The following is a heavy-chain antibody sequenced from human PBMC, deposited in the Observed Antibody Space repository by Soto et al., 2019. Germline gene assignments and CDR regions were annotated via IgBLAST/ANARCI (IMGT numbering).Heavy chain of an antibody. CDR2: IYYSGST. Sequence: SETLSLTCTVSGGSISSYYWSWIRQPPGKGLEWIGYIYYSGSTNYNPSLKSRVTISVDTSKNQFSLKLSSVTAADTAVYYCAILVAATPGPDLLGPYYMDVWGKGTTVTVSS. CDR3: AILVAATPGPDLLGPYYMDV. CDR1: GGSISSYY. D-gene: IGHD2-15*01. V-gene: IGHV4-59*01. J-gene: IGHJ6*03.